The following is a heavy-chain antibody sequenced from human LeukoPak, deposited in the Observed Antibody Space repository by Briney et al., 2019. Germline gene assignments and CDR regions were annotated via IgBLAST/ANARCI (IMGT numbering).Heavy chain of an antibody. CDR3: ARDDIVVVPAASSGMDV. J-gene: IGHJ6*02. V-gene: IGHV1-3*01. CDR1: GYTFTSYA. D-gene: IGHD2-2*01. CDR2: INAGNGNT. Sequence: ASVKVSCKASGYTFTSYAMHWVRQAPGQRLEWMGWINAGNGNTKYSQKFQGRVIITRDTSASTAYMELSSLRSEDTAVYYCARDDIVVVPAASSGMDVWGQGTTVTVSS.